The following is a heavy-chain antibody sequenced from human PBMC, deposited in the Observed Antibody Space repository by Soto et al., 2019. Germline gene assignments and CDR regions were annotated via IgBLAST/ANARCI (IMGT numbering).Heavy chain of an antibody. D-gene: IGHD4-4*01. J-gene: IGHJ4*01. CDR3: ARGADYSNSNFDY. Sequence: GGSLRLSCAVSGFAFSSYSVNWVRQAPGKGREWVSSISTSGYIYYADSVKGRFALSRDNAKNSLFLQMTSLRVEDTAVYYWARGADYSNSNFDYWGHGTLVTVSS. CDR2: ISTSGYI. V-gene: IGHV3-21*01. CDR1: GFAFSSYS.